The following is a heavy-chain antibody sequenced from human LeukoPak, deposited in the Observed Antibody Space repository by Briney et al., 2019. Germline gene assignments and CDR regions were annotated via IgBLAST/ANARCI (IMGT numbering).Heavy chain of an antibody. J-gene: IGHJ6*02. Sequence: GGSLRLSCAASGFTFSSYAMHWVRQAPGKGLEWVAVISYDGSNKYYADSVKGRFTISRDNSKNTLYLQMNSLRAEDTAVYYCARSLAVAGTSHYYYYGMDVWGQGTTVTVSS. V-gene: IGHV3-30-3*01. CDR3: ARSLAVAGTSHYYYYGMDV. CDR1: GFTFSSYA. CDR2: ISYDGSNK. D-gene: IGHD6-19*01.